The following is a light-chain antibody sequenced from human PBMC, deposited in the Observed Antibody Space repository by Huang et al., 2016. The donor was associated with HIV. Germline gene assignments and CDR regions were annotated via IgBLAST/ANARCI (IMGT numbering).Light chain of an antibody. CDR3: QQRSDWQFT. J-gene: IGKJ3*01. Sequence: EIVLTQSPATLSLSPGERATLSCRASQSVSSSLAWYQQRPGKVPRLLIYDASNRATGVPARFSGSGSGTDFTLTISSLEPEDFAVYYCQQRSDWQFTFGPGTKVDIK. CDR1: QSVSSS. CDR2: DAS. V-gene: IGKV3-11*01.